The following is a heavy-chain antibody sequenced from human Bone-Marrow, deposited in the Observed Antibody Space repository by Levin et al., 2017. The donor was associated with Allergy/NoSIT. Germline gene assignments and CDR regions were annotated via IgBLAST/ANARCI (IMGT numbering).Heavy chain of an antibody. CDR1: GYSFRSNW. Sequence: GGSLRLSCKGSGYSFRSNWIVWVRQMPGKGLEWMGNIYPLDSDTRYSPSFQGQVTFSADKSIDTAYLQWSSLKASDTAIYYCARSRSSWSQLDFWGQGTLVIVSS. D-gene: IGHD6-19*01. CDR2: IYPLDSDT. V-gene: IGHV5-51*01. CDR3: ARSRSSWSQLDF. J-gene: IGHJ4*02.